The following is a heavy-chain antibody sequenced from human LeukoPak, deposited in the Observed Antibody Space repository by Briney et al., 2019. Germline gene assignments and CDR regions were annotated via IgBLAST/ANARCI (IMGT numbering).Heavy chain of an antibody. CDR1: GGSFSGYY. Sequence: SETLSLTCAVYGGSFSGYYWTWIRQPPGKGLEWIGEMNHSGSANYNPSLKSRVTISVDTSKNQFSLKLSSVTAADTAVYYCARDLDYFDYWGQGTLVTVSS. D-gene: IGHD1-1*01. CDR2: MNHSGSA. J-gene: IGHJ4*02. CDR3: ARDLDYFDY. V-gene: IGHV4-34*01.